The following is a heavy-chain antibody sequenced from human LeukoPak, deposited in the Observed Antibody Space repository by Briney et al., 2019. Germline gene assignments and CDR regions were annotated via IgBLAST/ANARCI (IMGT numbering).Heavy chain of an antibody. D-gene: IGHD6-13*01. CDR1: GFTFNSYG. V-gene: IGHV3-30*02. CDR2: IRYDGSNK. J-gene: IGHJ5*02. Sequence: GGSLTLSCAASGFTFNSYGMHWLRQAPGKGLEWVAFIRYDGSNKYYADSVKGRFTISRDNSKNTLYLQMNSLRAEDTAVYYCAKGRYSSSWYWFDPWGQGTLVTVSS. CDR3: AKGRYSSSWYWFDP.